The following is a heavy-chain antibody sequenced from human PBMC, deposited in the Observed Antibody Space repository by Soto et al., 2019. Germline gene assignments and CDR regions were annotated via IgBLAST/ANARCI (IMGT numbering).Heavy chain of an antibody. Sequence: QVQLQESGPGLVKPSQTLSLTCTVSSGSISSGDYYWSWIRQSPERGLEWIGCIYHSGNTYYNPSLKRRVTISIDRSKSQFSLELTSVTAADTAVYYCASNALSSQYYGMDVWGQGTTVTVSS. CDR2: IYHSGNT. J-gene: IGHJ6*02. CDR3: ASNALSSQYYGMDV. V-gene: IGHV4-30-4*01. CDR1: SGSISSGDYY.